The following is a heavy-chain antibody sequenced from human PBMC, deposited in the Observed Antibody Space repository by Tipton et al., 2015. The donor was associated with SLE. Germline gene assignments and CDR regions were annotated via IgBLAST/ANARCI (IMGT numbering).Heavy chain of an antibody. CDR2: TYYMSKWYT. J-gene: IGHJ2*01. D-gene: IGHD5-24*01. V-gene: IGHV6-1*01. Sequence: GLVKPSQTLSLTCAISGDSVSGNSAAWNWIRQSPSRGLEWLGRTYYMSKWYTDYALSVESRISINPDTSKNQFSLHLNSVTPEDTAVYYCVRTRGYFDLWGRGTLVTVSS. CDR1: GDSVSGNSAA. CDR3: VRTRGYFDL.